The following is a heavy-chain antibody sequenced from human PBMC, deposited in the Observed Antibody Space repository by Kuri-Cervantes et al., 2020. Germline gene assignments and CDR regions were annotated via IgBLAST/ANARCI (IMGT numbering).Heavy chain of an antibody. D-gene: IGHD6-13*01. J-gene: IGHJ6*02. CDR1: WFSLSTSGVG. CDR3: ARIAAAAGMSYYYYGMDV. Sequence: SGPTLVKPTQTLTLTCTFSWFSLSTSGVGVGWIRQPPGKALEWLAHIFSNDEKSYSTSLKSRLTISKDTSKSQVVLTMTNMDPVDTATYYCARIAAAAGMSYYYYGMDVWGQGTTVTVSS. V-gene: IGHV2-26*01. CDR2: IFSNDEK.